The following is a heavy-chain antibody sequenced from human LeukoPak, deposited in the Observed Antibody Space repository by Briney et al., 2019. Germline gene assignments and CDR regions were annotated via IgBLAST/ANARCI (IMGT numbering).Heavy chain of an antibody. J-gene: IGHJ4*02. Sequence: GGSLRLSCAASGFTFSSYAMHWVRQAPGKGLEWVAVISYDGSNKYYADSVKGRFTISRDNSKNTLYLQMNSLRAEDTAVYYCARGSGYDILTGYHDTSGYSADFDYWGQGTLVTVSS. CDR1: GFTFSSYA. CDR3: ARGSGYDILTGYHDTSGYSADFDY. V-gene: IGHV3-30-3*01. D-gene: IGHD3-9*01. CDR2: ISYDGSNK.